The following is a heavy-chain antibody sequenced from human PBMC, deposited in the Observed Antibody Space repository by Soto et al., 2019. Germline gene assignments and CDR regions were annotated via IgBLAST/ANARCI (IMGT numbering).Heavy chain of an antibody. D-gene: IGHD2-21*02. CDR2: INPNSGGT. Sequence: ASVKVSCKASGYTFTGYYMHWVRQAPGQGLEWMGWINPNSGGTNYAQKFQGWVTMTRDTSISAAYMELSRLRSDDTAVYYCARSPGGVVTAMYYFDYWGQGTPVTVSS. CDR3: ARSPGGVVTAMYYFDY. V-gene: IGHV1-2*04. J-gene: IGHJ4*02. CDR1: GYTFTGYY.